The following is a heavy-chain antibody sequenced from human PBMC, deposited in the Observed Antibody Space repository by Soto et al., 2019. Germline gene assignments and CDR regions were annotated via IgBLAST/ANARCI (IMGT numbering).Heavy chain of an antibody. CDR1: GGSISSSSYY. CDR2: IYYSGST. D-gene: IGHD2-21*02. CDR3: ARHSYYCGGDCYSRRPQGWFDP. V-gene: IGHV4-39*01. J-gene: IGHJ5*02. Sequence: QLQLQESGPGLVKPSETLSLTCTVSGGSISSSSYYWGWIRQPPGKGLEWIGSIYYSGSTYYNPSLKSRVTISVDTSKNQFSLKLSSVTAADTAVYYCARHSYYCGGDCYSRRPQGWFDPWGQGTLVTVSS.